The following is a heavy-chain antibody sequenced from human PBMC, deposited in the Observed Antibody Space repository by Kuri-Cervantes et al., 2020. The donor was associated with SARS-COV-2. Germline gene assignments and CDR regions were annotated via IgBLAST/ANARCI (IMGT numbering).Heavy chain of an antibody. CDR1: ETTFPSYD. D-gene: IGHD2-21*01. CDR3: YCAPKEGFDS. Sequence: ASVKVSCKAPETTFPSYDINWVRQATGQGLEWMGMVKTNSGNTLYAQIFQGRVTMTRDTSTSTVYLELSSLTSEDTAIYYCYCAPKEGFDSWGQGTLVTVSS. J-gene: IGHJ4*02. CDR2: VKTNSGNT. V-gene: IGHV1-8*01.